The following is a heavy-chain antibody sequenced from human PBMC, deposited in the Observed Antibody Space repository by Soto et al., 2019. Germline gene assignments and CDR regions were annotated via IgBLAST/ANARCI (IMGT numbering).Heavy chain of an antibody. CDR1: GFSLSTRAMC. Sequence: SGPTLVNPTQTLTLTCTFSGFSLSTRAMCVSWMRQSPGKALEWLALINWDDDKYYNTSLKTRLTISKDTSKNQVVLTMTNMDPVDTATYYCARIPGYYGSQSYTFFDYWGPGTLVTVSS. V-gene: IGHV2-70*01. D-gene: IGHD3-10*01. CDR3: ARIPGYYGSQSYTFFDY. J-gene: IGHJ4*02. CDR2: INWDDDK.